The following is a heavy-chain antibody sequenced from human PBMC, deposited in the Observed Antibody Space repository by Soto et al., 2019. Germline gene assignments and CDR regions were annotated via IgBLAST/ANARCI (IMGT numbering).Heavy chain of an antibody. J-gene: IGHJ4*02. Sequence: QVQVVESGGGVVQPGTSLRLSCAGSGFTFRSFGMHWVRQAPGKGLEWVAVIWHDGKNKYYADSVEGRFTISRDNSKSTLYLQMNSLRAEDTAMYYCARDPGKEEAMDSWGQGTLVTVS. V-gene: IGHV3-33*08. CDR3: ARDPGKEEAMDS. CDR1: GFTFRSFG. CDR2: IWHDGKNK.